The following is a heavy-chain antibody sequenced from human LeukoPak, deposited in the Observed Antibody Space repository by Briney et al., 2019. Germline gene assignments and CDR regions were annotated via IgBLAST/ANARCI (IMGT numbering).Heavy chain of an antibody. J-gene: IGHJ4*02. D-gene: IGHD3-3*01. CDR3: ARVGITLFGVVIL. CDR1: GFILSGNY. CDR2: LYSGGNT. V-gene: IGHV3-53*01. Sequence: GGALRLSCAPSGFILSGNYMSWVRQAPGEGLEWVSLLYSGGNTYYADSVKGRFIISRDNSNNTLYLQMNSLRTEDTAVYYCARVGITLFGVVILWGQGTLVTVSS.